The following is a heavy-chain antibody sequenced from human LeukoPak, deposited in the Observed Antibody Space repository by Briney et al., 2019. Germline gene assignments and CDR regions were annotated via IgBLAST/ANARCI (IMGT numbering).Heavy chain of an antibody. Sequence: SETLSLTCAVYGGSFSGYYWSWIRQPPGKGLEWIGEINHSGSTNYNPSLKSRVTISVDTSKNQFSLKLSSVTAADTAAYYCARGGGVWGSYRLFDYWGQGTLVTVSS. CDR3: ARGGGVWGSYRLFDY. D-gene: IGHD3-16*02. CDR2: INHSGST. J-gene: IGHJ4*02. CDR1: GGSFSGYY. V-gene: IGHV4-34*01.